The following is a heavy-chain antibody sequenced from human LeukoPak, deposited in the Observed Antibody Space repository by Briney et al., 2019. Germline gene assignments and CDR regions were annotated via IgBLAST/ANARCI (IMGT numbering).Heavy chain of an antibody. CDR3: ARGDFWSGYLY. J-gene: IGHJ4*02. Sequence: SETLSLTCAVYGGSFSGYYWSWIRQPPGKGLEWIGEINHSGSTNYNPSLKSRVTISVDTSKNQFSLKLSSVTAADTAVYYCARGDFWSGYLYWGQGTLVTVSS. V-gene: IGHV4-34*01. CDR1: GGSFSGYY. CDR2: INHSGST. D-gene: IGHD3-3*01.